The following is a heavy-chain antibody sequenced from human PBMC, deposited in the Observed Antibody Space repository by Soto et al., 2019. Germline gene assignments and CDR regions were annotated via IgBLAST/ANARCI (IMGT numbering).Heavy chain of an antibody. CDR3: THEFSGYDSGYNWFDP. CDR1: GYTFTTYG. D-gene: IGHD5-12*01. J-gene: IGHJ5*02. CDR2: ISAYNGNT. V-gene: IGHV1-18*01. Sequence: QVQLVQSGAEVKKPGASVKVSCKASGYTFTTYGISWVRQAPGQGLEWMGWISAYNGNTHYAQKLQGRPTITTDTSTSTAYMEVRSLRSADTAVYFCTHEFSGYDSGYNWFDPFGQGTLVTLSS.